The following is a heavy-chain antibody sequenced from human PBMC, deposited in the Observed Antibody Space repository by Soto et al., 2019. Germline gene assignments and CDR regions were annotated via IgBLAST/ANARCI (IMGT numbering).Heavy chain of an antibody. CDR3: ARAPTRDHSMFFGRSYYAMDV. Sequence: PSETLSLTCGVYGGSLNGYYWSWIRQPPGKGLEWIGEIKHTGSTNYTPSLKSRVTISMDTSKNQFSLKLSSVTAADTAVYYCARAPTRDHSMFFGRSYYAMDVWGQGSTVTVSS. J-gene: IGHJ6*02. V-gene: IGHV4-34*01. D-gene: IGHD3-10*02. CDR2: IKHTGST. CDR1: GGSLNGYY.